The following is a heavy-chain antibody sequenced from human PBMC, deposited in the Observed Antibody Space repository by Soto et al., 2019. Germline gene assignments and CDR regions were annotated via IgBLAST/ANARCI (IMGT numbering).Heavy chain of an antibody. V-gene: IGHV4-34*01. D-gene: IGHD2-2*02. Sequence: SETLSLTCAVYGGSFSGYYWSWIRQPPGKGPEWIGEINHSGSTNYNPSLKSRVTISVDTSKNQFSLKLSSVTAADTAVYYCARGKSIVVVPAAIAGYNWFDPWGQGTLVTVSS. J-gene: IGHJ5*02. CDR1: GGSFSGYY. CDR3: ARGKSIVVVPAAIAGYNWFDP. CDR2: INHSGST.